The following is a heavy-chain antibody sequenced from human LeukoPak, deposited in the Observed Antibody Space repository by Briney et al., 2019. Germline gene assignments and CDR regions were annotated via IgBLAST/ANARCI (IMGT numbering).Heavy chain of an antibody. CDR2: ISGSGGST. D-gene: IGHD2-15*01. CDR1: GFTFSSYA. J-gene: IGHJ4*02. Sequence: PGGSLRLSCAASGFTFSSYAMSWVRQAPGEGLEWVSAISGSGGSTYYADSVKGRFTISRDNSKNTLYLQMNSLRAEDTAVYYCANDGLVVAATLSTAGYWGQGTLVTVSS. CDR3: ANDGLVVAATLSTAGY. V-gene: IGHV3-23*01.